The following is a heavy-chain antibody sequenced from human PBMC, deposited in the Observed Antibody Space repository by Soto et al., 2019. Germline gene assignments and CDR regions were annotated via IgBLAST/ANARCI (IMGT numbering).Heavy chain of an antibody. Sequence: XSVKVSCKASGYTFTTYYMNLVRQAPGQGLEWMGIISPDGGRTSYAQKFQGRVTMTTDTSTSTAYMELRSLRSDDTAVYYCARDGNYPVGWFDTWGQGTLVTVSS. J-gene: IGHJ5*02. CDR3: ARDGNYPVGWFDT. CDR2: ISPDGGRT. V-gene: IGHV1-46*01. D-gene: IGHD3-3*01. CDR1: GYTFTTYY.